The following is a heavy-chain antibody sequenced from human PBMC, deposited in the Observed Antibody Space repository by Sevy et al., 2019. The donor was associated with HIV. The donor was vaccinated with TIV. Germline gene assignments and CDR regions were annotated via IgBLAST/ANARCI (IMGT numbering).Heavy chain of an antibody. Sequence: GGSLRLSCAASGFTFSGSAMQWVRQASGKGLEWVGRIRSKGNSYATAYAASVKGRFTISRDDSKNTVYLKMNSLKTEDTAVYYCTRGGARDSSSWYDYFDYWGQGTLVTVSS. V-gene: IGHV3-73*01. J-gene: IGHJ4*02. CDR1: GFTFSGSA. CDR2: IRSKGNSYAT. D-gene: IGHD6-13*01. CDR3: TRGGARDSSSWYDYFDY.